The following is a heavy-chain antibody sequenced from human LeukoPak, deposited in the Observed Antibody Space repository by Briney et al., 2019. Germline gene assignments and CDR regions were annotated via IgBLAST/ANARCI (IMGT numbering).Heavy chain of an antibody. Sequence: GGSLRLSCAASGFTFSSYWMNWVRQAPGKGLEWVAYIKQDGSEIYYVDSVKGRFTISRDNAKNSLYLQMNSLGAEDTAVYYCARRVRGVINPYFFDYWGQGTLVTVSS. V-gene: IGHV3-7*01. CDR3: ARRVRGVINPYFFDY. CDR2: IKQDGSEI. J-gene: IGHJ4*02. D-gene: IGHD3-10*01. CDR1: GFTFSSYW.